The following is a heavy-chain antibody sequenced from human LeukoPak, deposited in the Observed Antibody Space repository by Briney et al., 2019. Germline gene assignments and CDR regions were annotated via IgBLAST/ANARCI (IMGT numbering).Heavy chain of an antibody. Sequence: SETLSLTCTVSGGSISSSSYYWNWIRQPAGKGLEWIGRIYTSGSTNYNSYLKSRVTISVDTSKDQFSLKLSSVTAADTAVYYCARVSSSGYYFQHWGQGTLVTVSS. CDR2: IYTSGST. V-gene: IGHV4-61*02. CDR3: ARVSSSGYYFQH. D-gene: IGHD3-22*01. CDR1: GGSISSSSYY. J-gene: IGHJ1*01.